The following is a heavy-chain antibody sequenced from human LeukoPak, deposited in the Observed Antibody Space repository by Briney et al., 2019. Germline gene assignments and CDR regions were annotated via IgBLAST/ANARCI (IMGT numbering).Heavy chain of an antibody. J-gene: IGHJ4*02. Sequence: GGSLRLSCIASGFTFSDYAVAWIRQAPGKGLECISSISGSGRTINYADSVKGRFTISRDNAKNSLFLQMNSLRVEDTAVYYCAREVTMIVPGDYWGQGTLVTVSS. V-gene: IGHV3-11*04. CDR2: ISGSGRTI. CDR3: AREVTMIVPGDY. D-gene: IGHD3-22*01. CDR1: GFTFSDYA.